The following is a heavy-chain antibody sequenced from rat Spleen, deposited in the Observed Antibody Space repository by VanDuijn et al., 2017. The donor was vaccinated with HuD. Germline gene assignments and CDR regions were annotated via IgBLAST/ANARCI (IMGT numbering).Heavy chain of an antibody. J-gene: IGHJ2*01. D-gene: IGHD1-11*01. V-gene: IGHV3-1*01. CDR3: TSPPLRSGFYYFNY. CDR2: ITYNGGI. Sequence: EVQLQESGPGLVKPSQSLSLTCSVTGHSISSSYRWNWIRKFPGDNMEWMGFITYNGGINYNPSLNGRISITRDTSKNQFFLQLNSLTTEDTATYFCTSPPLRSGFYYFNYWGQGVMVTVSS. CDR1: GHSISSSY.